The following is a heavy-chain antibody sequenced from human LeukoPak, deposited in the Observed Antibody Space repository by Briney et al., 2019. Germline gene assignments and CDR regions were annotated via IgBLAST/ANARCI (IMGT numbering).Heavy chain of an antibody. D-gene: IGHD1-26*01. V-gene: IGHV3-30-3*01. CDR3: AREVGVGAGPSSSPDY. CDR2: ISYDGSNK. CDR1: GFTFSSYA. Sequence: GRSLRLSCAASGFTFSSYAMHWVRQAPGKGLEWVAVISYDGSNKYYADSVKGRFTISRDNSKNTLYLQMNSLRAEDTAVYYCAREVGVGAGPSSSPDYWGQGTLVTVSS. J-gene: IGHJ4*02.